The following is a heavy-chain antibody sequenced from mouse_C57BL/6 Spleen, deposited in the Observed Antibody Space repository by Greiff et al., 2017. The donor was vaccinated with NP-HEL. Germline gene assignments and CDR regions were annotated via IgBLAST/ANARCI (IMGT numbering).Heavy chain of an antibody. CDR1: GYTFTSYW. CDR3: ARGATVVDY. CDR2: IDPSDSYT. Sequence: QVQLQQPGAELVKPGASVKLSCKASGYTFTSYWMQWVKQRPGQGLEWIGEIDPSDSYTNYNQKFKGKATVTVDTSSSTAYMQLSSLTSEDSAVYYCARGATVVDYWGQGTTLTVSS. D-gene: IGHD1-1*01. V-gene: IGHV1-50*01. J-gene: IGHJ2*01.